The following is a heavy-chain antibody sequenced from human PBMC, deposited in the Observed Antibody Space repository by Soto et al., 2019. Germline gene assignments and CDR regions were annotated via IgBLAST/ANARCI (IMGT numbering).Heavy chain of an antibody. CDR1: GFTFSSYS. Sequence: GGSLRLSCAASGFTFSSYSMNWVRQAPGKGLEWVSSISSSSSYKYYADSVKGRFTISRDNAKNSLYLQMNSLRAEDTAVYYCASGLIVVVPAAMDYYYYMDVWGKGTTVTVSS. CDR2: ISSSSSYK. V-gene: IGHV3-21*01. D-gene: IGHD2-2*01. J-gene: IGHJ6*03. CDR3: ASGLIVVVPAAMDYYYYMDV.